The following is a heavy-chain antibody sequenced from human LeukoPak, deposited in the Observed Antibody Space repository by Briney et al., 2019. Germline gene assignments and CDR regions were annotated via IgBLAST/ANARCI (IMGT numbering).Heavy chain of an antibody. CDR3: ARDIHLLVELNIAVAGTCFDY. V-gene: IGHV1-18*01. J-gene: IGHJ4*02. Sequence: GASVKVSCKASGYTFTSYGISWLRQAPGQGLEWMGWISAYNGNTNYAQKLQGRVTMTTDTSTSTAYMELRSLRSDDTAVYYCARDIHLLVELNIAVAGTCFDYWGQGTLVTVSS. D-gene: IGHD6-19*01. CDR1: GYTFTSYG. CDR2: ISAYNGNT.